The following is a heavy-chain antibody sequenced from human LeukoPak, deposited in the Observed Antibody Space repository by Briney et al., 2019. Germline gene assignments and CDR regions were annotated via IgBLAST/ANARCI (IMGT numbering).Heavy chain of an antibody. J-gene: IGHJ5*02. CDR2: IKHDGWEK. CDR3: ARNDRYDFWSNNFWLDP. Sequence: GGSLRLPCAASGFALRSYWMTWVRQAPGRGLEGVTPIKHDGWEKYFVDAVRGRLTISRDNANNSLSLQMESLRVDETAIYYCARNDRYDFWSNNFWLDPWGEGTLVTASS. CDR1: GFALRSYW. V-gene: IGHV3-7*01. D-gene: IGHD3-3*01.